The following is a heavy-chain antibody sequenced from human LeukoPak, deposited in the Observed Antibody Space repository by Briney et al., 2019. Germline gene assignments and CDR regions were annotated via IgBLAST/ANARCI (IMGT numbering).Heavy chain of an antibody. V-gene: IGHV4-34*01. CDR1: GGSITGYY. Sequence: SETLSLTCAVYGGSITGYYWSWIRQTPGRGLEWVGEIHYTGATSYNPSLKSRATISTDMSKNQFSLRLSSVTAADPAVYYCARGNILTGYCFDFWGQGALVTVSS. CDR3: ARGNILTGYCFDF. CDR2: IHYTGAT. D-gene: IGHD3-9*01. J-gene: IGHJ4*01.